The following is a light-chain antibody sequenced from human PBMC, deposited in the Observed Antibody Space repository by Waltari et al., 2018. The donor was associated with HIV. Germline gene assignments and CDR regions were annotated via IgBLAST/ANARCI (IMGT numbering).Light chain of an antibody. Sequence: QSALTQPASVSGSPGQSITISCTGTSSDIGSYSYVSWFQHHPGKAPKLVIFEVDIRASGISDRFSGSKSGYTASPTISGLQPEDEADYFCCSYTTRNTFVFGTGTTVTVL. CDR2: EVD. CDR1: SSDIGSYSY. V-gene: IGLV2-14*01. CDR3: CSYTTRNTFV. J-gene: IGLJ1*01.